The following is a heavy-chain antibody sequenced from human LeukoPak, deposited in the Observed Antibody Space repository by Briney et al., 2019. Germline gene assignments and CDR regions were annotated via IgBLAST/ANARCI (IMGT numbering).Heavy chain of an antibody. CDR2: INHSGST. D-gene: IGHD1-26*01. V-gene: IGHV4-34*01. CDR3: ARHPLVGATTTPFDY. CDR1: GGSISSYY. Sequence: SETLSLTCTVSGGSISSYYWSWIRQPPGKGLEWIGEINHSGSTNYNPSLKSRVTISVDTSKNQFSLKLSSVTAADTAVYYCARHPLVGATTTPFDYWGQGTLVTVSS. J-gene: IGHJ4*02.